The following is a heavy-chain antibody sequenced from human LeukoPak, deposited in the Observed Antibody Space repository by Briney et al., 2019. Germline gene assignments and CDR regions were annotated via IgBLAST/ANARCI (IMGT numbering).Heavy chain of an antibody. Sequence: EASVKVSCKAPGYTFTSYDINWVRQATGQGLEWMGWMNPNSGNTGYAQKFQGRVTMTRNTSISTAYMELSSLRSEDTAVYYCASYSGYFQMVAFDIWGQGTMVTVSS. CDR2: MNPNSGNT. D-gene: IGHD3-9*01. V-gene: IGHV1-8*01. J-gene: IGHJ3*02. CDR3: ASYSGYFQMVAFDI. CDR1: GYTFTSYD.